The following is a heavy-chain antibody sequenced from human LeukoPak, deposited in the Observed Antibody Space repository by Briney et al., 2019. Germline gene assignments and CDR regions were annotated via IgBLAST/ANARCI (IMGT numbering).Heavy chain of an antibody. CDR1: GGSFSGYY. V-gene: IGHV4-34*01. Sequence: SETLSLTCAVYGGSFSGYYWSWIRQPPGKGLEWIGEINHSGSTNYNPSLKSRVTISVDTSKNQFSLKLSSVTAADTAVYYCARVGRRGRGPYSSSWHWFDPWGQGTLVTVSS. D-gene: IGHD6-13*01. J-gene: IGHJ5*02. CDR2: INHSGST. CDR3: ARVGRRGRGPYSSSWHWFDP.